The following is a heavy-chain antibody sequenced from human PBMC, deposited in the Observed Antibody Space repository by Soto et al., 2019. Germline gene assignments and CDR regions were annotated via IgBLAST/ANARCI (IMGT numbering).Heavy chain of an antibody. CDR2: ISSSSSTI. CDR3: ARDSPSGDYGGDWYFDL. V-gene: IGHV3-48*02. Sequence: EVQLVESGGGLVQPGGSLRLSCAASGFTFSSYSMNWVRQAPGKGLEWVSYISSSSSTIYYADSVKGRFTISRDNAKNXPYLQMNSLRDEDTAVYYCARDSPSGDYGGDWYFDLWGRGTLVTVSS. J-gene: IGHJ2*01. D-gene: IGHD4-17*01. CDR1: GFTFSSYS.